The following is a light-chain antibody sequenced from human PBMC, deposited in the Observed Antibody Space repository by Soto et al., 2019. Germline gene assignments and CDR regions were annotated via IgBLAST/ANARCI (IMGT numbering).Light chain of an antibody. CDR3: TSYTSSSTLDV. Sequence: QSALTQPASVSGFPGQSITISCTGTSSDVGGYNFVSWYQQHPGKAPKLMIYEVSNRPSGVSNRFSGSKSGNTASLTISGLQAEDEADYYCTSYTSSSTLDVFGTGTKLT. CDR2: EVS. V-gene: IGLV2-14*01. CDR1: SSDVGGYNF. J-gene: IGLJ1*01.